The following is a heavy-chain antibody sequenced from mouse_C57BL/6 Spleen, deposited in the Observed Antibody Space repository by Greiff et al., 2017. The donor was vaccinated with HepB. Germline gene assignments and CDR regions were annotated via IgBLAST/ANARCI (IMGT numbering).Heavy chain of an antibody. V-gene: IGHV5-17*01. CDR2: ISGGSSTI. Sequence: EVQVVESGGGLVKPGGSLKLSCAASGFTFSDYGMHWVRQAPEKGLEWVAYISGGSSTIYYADTVKGRFTISRDNAKNTLFLQMTSLRSEDTAMYYCARGGSSGFAYWGQGTLVTVSA. CDR3: ARGGSSGFAY. CDR1: GFTFSDYG. D-gene: IGHD3-2*02. J-gene: IGHJ3*01.